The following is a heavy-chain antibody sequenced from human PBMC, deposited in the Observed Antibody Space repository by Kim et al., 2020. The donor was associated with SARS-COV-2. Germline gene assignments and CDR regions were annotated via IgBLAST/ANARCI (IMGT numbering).Heavy chain of an antibody. D-gene: IGHD6-13*01. Sequence: ADYGASVKGRFINSRDDSKSLVYLEMNSLKIEDTAVYYCSRVQGSRWYLYWGQGTLVTVSS. CDR3: SRVQGSRWYLY. J-gene: IGHJ4*02. V-gene: IGHV3-49*02. CDR2: A.